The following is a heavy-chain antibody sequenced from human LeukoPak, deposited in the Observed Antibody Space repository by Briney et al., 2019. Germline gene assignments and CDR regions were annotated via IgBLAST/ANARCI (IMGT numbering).Heavy chain of an antibody. CDR1: GFTFSSYD. CDR2: IRYDGSKK. CDR3: AREGAAAGSDAFDI. Sequence: GSLRLSCAASGFTFSSYDMTWVRQAPGKGLEWVAFIRYDGSKKYYADSVKGRFTISRDNSKNTLYLQMNSLRAEDTAVYYCAREGAAAGSDAFDIWGQGTMVTVSS. V-gene: IGHV3-30*02. D-gene: IGHD6-13*01. J-gene: IGHJ3*02.